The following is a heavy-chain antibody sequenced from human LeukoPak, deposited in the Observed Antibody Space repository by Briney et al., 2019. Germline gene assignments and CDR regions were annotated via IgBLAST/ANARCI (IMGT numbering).Heavy chain of an antibody. CDR1: SGSIFSSNW. Sequence: PSGTLSLTCAVSSGSIFSSNWWSWVRQPPGKGLEWIGQIFHSGSTSYSPSLKSRVTISVDKSKNQFSLKLTSVTAADTAVYYCARLQGIAAAGRDVWGKGTTVTISS. J-gene: IGHJ6*04. V-gene: IGHV4-4*02. CDR2: IFHSGST. D-gene: IGHD6-13*01. CDR3: ARLQGIAAAGRDV.